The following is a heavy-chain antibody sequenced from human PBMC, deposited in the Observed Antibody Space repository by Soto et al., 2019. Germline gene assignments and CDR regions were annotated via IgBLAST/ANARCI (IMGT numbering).Heavy chain of an antibody. Sequence: PGGSLRLSCAASGFTFSSYAMSWVRQAPGKGLEWVSAISGSGGSTYYADSVKGRFTISRDNSKNTLYLQMNSLRAEDTAVYYCAKDLVTEGLTVTTYFDYWGQGTLVTVSS. V-gene: IGHV3-23*01. CDR3: AKDLVTEGLTVTTYFDY. CDR2: ISGSGGST. CDR1: GFTFSSYA. D-gene: IGHD4-17*01. J-gene: IGHJ4*02.